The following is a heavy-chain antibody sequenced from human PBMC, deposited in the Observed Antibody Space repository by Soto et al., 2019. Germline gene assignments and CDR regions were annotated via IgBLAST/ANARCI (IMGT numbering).Heavy chain of an antibody. D-gene: IGHD3-22*01. CDR1: GFTFSSYW. J-gene: IGHJ4*02. CDR3: ARESRVTMIVVVIPPDY. CDR2: IKQDGSEK. Sequence: QPGGSLRLSCAASGFTFSSYWMSWVRQAPGKGLEWVANIKQDGSEKYYVDSVKGRFTISRDNAKNSLYLQMNSLRAEDTAVYYCARESRVTMIVVVIPPDYWGQGTLVTVSS. V-gene: IGHV3-7*03.